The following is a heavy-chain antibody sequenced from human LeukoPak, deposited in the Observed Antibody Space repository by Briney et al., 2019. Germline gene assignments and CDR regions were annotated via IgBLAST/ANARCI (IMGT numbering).Heavy chain of an antibody. J-gene: IGHJ5*02. V-gene: IGHV1-2*02. CDR3: ARRVFGVAATQSWFDP. CDR2: INPNSGGT. Sequence: ASVKVSCKASGYTFTGYYMHWVRQAPGQGLEWMGWINPNSGGTNYAQKFQGRVTMTRDTSISTAYMELSRLRSDDTAVYYCARRVFGVAATQSWFDPWGQGTLVTASS. CDR1: GYTFTGYY. D-gene: IGHD2-15*01.